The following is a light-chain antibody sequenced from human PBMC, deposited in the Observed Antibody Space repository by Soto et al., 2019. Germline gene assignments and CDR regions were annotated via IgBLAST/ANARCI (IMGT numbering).Light chain of an antibody. J-gene: IGKJ1*01. Sequence: EIVWTQSPGTLSLSPGERATLSCRASQSVSNNYLAWYQQKPCQAPRLLIYGASNRATGIPDRFSGSGSGTDFTPTISNLEPEDFAVYYCQQHSHWPPWTCGQGTKVDIK. CDR3: QQHSHWPPWT. CDR1: QSVSNNY. CDR2: GAS. V-gene: IGKV3D-20*02.